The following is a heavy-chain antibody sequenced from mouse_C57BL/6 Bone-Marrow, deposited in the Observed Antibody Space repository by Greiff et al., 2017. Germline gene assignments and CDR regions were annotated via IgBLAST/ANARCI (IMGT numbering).Heavy chain of an antibody. Sequence: QVQLQQPGAELVKPGASLKLSCKASGYTFTSYCMHWVKQSPGRGLEWIGRIGPNSGGTKYNEKFKSKCTLTVDKPSSTAYMQLSSLTSEDSAVYDCARRNLCDYWGQGTTLTVSS. CDR2: IGPNSGGT. CDR3: ARRNLCDY. CDR1: GYTFTSYC. V-gene: IGHV1-72*01. J-gene: IGHJ2*01. D-gene: IGHD6-1*01.